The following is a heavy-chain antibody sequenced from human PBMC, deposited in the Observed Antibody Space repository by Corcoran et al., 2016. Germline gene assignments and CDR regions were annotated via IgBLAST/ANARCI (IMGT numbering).Heavy chain of an antibody. Sequence: QVQLVQSGAEVKKPGSSVKVSCKASGGTFSSYAISWVRQAPGQGLEWMGGIIPIFGTANFAQKFQGRVTIPADKSTSTAYMELSSLRSEDTAVYSFARDVTMVRGCARSYYYGMDVWGQGTTVTVSS. J-gene: IGHJ6*02. D-gene: IGHD3-10*01. CDR2: IIPIFGTA. V-gene: IGHV1-69*06. CDR3: ARDVTMVRGCARSYYYGMDV. CDR1: GGTFSSYA.